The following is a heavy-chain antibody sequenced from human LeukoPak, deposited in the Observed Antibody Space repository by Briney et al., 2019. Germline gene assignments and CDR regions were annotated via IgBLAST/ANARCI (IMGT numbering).Heavy chain of an antibody. J-gene: IGHJ4*02. CDR3: ARDHKWAFDY. CDR1: GFTFSSYS. CDR2: ISSSSSYI. Sequence: PGGSLRLSCAASGFTFSSYSMNWVRQAPGKGLEWVSSISSSSSYIYYADSVKGRFTISRDNAKNSLYLQMNSLRVEDTAVYYCARDHKWAFDYWGQGALVTVSS. V-gene: IGHV3-21*01. D-gene: IGHD1-26*01.